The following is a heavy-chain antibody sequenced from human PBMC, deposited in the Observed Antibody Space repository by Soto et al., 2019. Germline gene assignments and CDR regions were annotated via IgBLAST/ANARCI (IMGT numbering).Heavy chain of an antibody. CDR1: GGSSSSSNG. D-gene: IGHD3-3*01. CDR3: ARVFPDDFWSP. Sequence: SETLSLTCAVAGGSSSSSNGWSWVRQPPGKGLEWIGEIYHSGSTNYNPSLKSRVTISVDKSKNQFSLKLSSVTAADTAVYYCARVFPDDFWSPWGQGTLVTVSS. V-gene: IGHV4-4*02. CDR2: IYHSGST. J-gene: IGHJ4*02.